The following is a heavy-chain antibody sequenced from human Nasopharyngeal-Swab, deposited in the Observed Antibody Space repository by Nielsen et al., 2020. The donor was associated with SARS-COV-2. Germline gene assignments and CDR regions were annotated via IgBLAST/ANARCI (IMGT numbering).Heavy chain of an antibody. Sequence: GGSLRLSCAASGFTFSSHWMHWVRQAPGKGLVWVSRINSDGSSTSYADSVKGRFTISRDNAKNTLYLQMNSLRAEDTAVYYCAREGYYDSSGYSYFDYWGQGTLVTVSS. CDR2: INSDGSST. CDR3: AREGYYDSSGYSYFDY. J-gene: IGHJ4*02. CDR1: GFTFSSHW. V-gene: IGHV3-74*01. D-gene: IGHD3-22*01.